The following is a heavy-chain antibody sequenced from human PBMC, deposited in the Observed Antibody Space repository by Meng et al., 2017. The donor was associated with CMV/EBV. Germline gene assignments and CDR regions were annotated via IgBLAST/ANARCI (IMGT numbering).Heavy chain of an antibody. J-gene: IGHJ4*02. CDR1: GFTFSSYA. D-gene: IGHD3-3*01. Sequence: GGSLRLSCAASGFTFSSYAMHWVRQAPGKGLEWVAVISYDGSNKYYADSVKGRFTISRDNSKNTLYLQMNSLRAEDTAVYYCARTAGRGYDFWSAPPEDYWGQGTLVTVSS. CDR3: ARTAGRGYDFWSAPPEDY. CDR2: ISYDGSNK. V-gene: IGHV3-30-3*01.